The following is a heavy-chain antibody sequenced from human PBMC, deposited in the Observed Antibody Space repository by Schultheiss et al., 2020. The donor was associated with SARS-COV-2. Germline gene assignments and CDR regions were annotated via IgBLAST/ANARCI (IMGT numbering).Heavy chain of an antibody. CDR2: INHSGST. J-gene: IGHJ5*02. D-gene: IGHD3-22*01. V-gene: IGHV4-34*01. CDR3: ARGPNYYDSSDYYYA. CDR1: GGSISSYS. Sequence: SETLSLTCTVSGGSISSYSWSWIRQPPGKGLEWIGEINHSGSTNYNPSLKSRVTISVDTSKNQFSLKLTSVTAADTAVYYCARGPNYYDSSDYYYAWGQGTLVTVSS.